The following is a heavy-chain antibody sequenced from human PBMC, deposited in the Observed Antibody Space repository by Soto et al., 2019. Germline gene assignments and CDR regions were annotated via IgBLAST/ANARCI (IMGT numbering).Heavy chain of an antibody. CDR3: ARVYSKYDWFDP. V-gene: IGHV4-30-4*08. D-gene: IGHD4-4*01. CDR2: IYFSGST. CDR1: GGSISSGNLH. Sequence: SETLSLTCTVSGGSISSGNLHWSWIGQPPGKGLEWIGYIYFSGSTYYNASLKSRVTISVDTSKNQFSLKLSSVTAADTALYYCARVYSKYDWFDPRGQGTLVTVSS. J-gene: IGHJ5*02.